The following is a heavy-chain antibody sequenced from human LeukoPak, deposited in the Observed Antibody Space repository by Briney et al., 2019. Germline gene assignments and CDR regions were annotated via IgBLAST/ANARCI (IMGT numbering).Heavy chain of an antibody. CDR1: GFTFSSYA. V-gene: IGHV3-23*01. Sequence: PGGSLRLSCAASGFTFSSYAMSWVRQAPGKGLEWVSAISGSGSSTYYADSVKGRFTISRHNSKNTLYLQMNSLRAEDTAVYYCARGQIVGATLYFDYWGQGTLVTVSS. CDR2: ISGSGSST. J-gene: IGHJ4*02. CDR3: ARGQIVGATLYFDY. D-gene: IGHD1-26*01.